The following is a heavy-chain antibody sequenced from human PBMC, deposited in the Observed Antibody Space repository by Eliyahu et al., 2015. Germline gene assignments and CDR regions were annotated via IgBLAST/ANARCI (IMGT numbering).Heavy chain of an antibody. Sequence: EVQLVESGGGLVQPGGSLRLSCAASGFTFSSYWMSWVRQAPGKGLEWVSSISSSSSYIYYADSVKGRFTISRDNAKNSLYLQMNSLRAEDTAVYYCARVEVTQIPNWFDPWGQGTLVTVSS. J-gene: IGHJ5*02. CDR1: GFTFSSYW. D-gene: IGHD4-23*01. CDR2: ISSSSSYI. CDR3: ARVEVTQIPNWFDP. V-gene: IGHV3-21*01.